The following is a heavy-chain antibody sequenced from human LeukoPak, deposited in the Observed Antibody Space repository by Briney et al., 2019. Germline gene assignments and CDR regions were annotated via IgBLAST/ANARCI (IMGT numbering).Heavy chain of an antibody. Sequence: SVKVSCKASGYTFTGYYMHWVRQAPGQGLEWMGGIIPIFGTANYAQKFQGRVTITADESTSTAYMELSSLRSEDTAVYYCASFSTRYYYDSSGYYYWDYWGQGTLVTVSS. J-gene: IGHJ4*02. V-gene: IGHV1-69*13. CDR1: GYTFTGYY. CDR3: ASFSTRYYYDSSGYYYWDY. D-gene: IGHD3-22*01. CDR2: IIPIFGTA.